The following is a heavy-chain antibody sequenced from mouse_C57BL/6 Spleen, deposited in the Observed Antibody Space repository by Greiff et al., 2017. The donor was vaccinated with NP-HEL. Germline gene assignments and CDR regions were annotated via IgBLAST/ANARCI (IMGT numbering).Heavy chain of an antibody. V-gene: IGHV5-17*01. CDR2: ISSGSSTI. CDR1: GFTFSDSG. Sequence: DVMLVESGGGLVKPGGSLKLSCAASGFTFSDSGMHWVRQAPEKGLEWVAYISSGSSTIYYADTVKGRFTISRDNAKNTLFLQMTSLRSEDTAMYYCARFSSYYAMDYWGQGTSVTVSS. CDR3: ARFSSYYAMDY. J-gene: IGHJ4*01.